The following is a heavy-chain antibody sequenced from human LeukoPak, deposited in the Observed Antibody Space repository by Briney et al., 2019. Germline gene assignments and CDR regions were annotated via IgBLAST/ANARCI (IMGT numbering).Heavy chain of an antibody. CDR1: GFTFSSYS. Sequence: GGSLRLSCAASGFTFSSYSMNWDRQAPGKGLDWVSSISSSSSSIYYADSVKGRFTISRDNAKNSLSLQMNSLRAEDTAVYYCARGPYTDYWGQGTLVTVSS. CDR3: ARGPYTDY. D-gene: IGHD4-11*01. V-gene: IGHV3-21*01. CDR2: ISSSSSSI. J-gene: IGHJ4*02.